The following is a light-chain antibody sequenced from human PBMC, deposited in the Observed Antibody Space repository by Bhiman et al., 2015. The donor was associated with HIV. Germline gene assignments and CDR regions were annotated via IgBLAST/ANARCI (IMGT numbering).Light chain of an antibody. CDR3: QSYDSSLSGSL. V-gene: IGLV1-40*01. CDR2: GNS. J-gene: IGLJ2*01. Sequence: QSVLTQPPSVSGAPGQRVTISNIGAGYDVHWYQQLPGTAPKLLIYGNSNRPSGVPDRFSGSKSGTSASLAITGLQAEDEADYYCQSYDSSLSGSLFGGGTKLTVL. CDR1: NIGAGYD.